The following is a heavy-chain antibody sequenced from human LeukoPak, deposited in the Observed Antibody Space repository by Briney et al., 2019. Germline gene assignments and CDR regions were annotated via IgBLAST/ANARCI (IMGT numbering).Heavy chain of an antibody. CDR1: GLTLSSYW. Sequence: GGSLRLSCVASGLTLSSYWMSWVRQAPGKGLEWVANIKQDGSEKYYVDSVEGRFTISRDNAKNSLYLQMNSLRAEDTAVYYCAREGYGPLDFWGQGTLVTVSS. V-gene: IGHV3-7*01. CDR3: AREGYGPLDF. D-gene: IGHD4-17*01. CDR2: IKQDGSEK. J-gene: IGHJ4*02.